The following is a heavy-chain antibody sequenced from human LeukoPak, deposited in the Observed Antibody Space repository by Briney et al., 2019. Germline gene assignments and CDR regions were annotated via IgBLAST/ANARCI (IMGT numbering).Heavy chain of an antibody. CDR1: GGSFSGYY. V-gene: IGHV4-34*01. D-gene: IGHD3-10*01. Sequence: KPSETPSLTCAVYGGSFSGYYWSWIRQPPGKGLEWIGEINHSGSTNYNPSLKSRVTISVDTSKDQFSLKLSSVTAADTAVYYCAISPYYYGSGSYYNYNWFDPWGQGTLVTVSS. CDR3: AISPYYYGSGSYYNYNWFDP. CDR2: INHSGST. J-gene: IGHJ5*02.